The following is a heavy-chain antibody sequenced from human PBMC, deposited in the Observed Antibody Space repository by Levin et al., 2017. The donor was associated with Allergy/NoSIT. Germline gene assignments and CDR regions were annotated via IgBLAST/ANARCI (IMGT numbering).Heavy chain of an antibody. D-gene: IGHD5/OR15-5a*01. CDR1: GFTFSSYG. V-gene: IGHV3-30*18. CDR2: ISSAGSNK. CDR3: AKDRTSGVYNYPLHY. J-gene: IGHJ4*02. Sequence: GESLKISCAASGFTFSSYGMHWVRQAPGKGLEWVTVISSAGSNKYYADSVKGRFTISRDNSKQTLYLQMNTLRVEDTAVYYCAKDRTSGVYNYPLHYWGQGTLVTVSS.